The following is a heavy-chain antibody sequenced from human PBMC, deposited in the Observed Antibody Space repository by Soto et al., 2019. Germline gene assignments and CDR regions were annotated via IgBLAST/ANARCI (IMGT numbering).Heavy chain of an antibody. CDR1: GGSLSSSAYS. Sequence: TSETLSLTCAVSGGSLSSSAYSWSWIRQPPGKGLEWIGFIYQSGSTYYNPSLKSRVTMSLDRPKNQFSLKLSSVTAADTAVYYCARELLFYDSDGFSWDDAFDIWGQGTMLTVSS. D-gene: IGHD3-22*01. CDR3: ARELLFYDSDGFSWDDAFDI. CDR2: IYQSGST. J-gene: IGHJ3*02. V-gene: IGHV4-30-2*01.